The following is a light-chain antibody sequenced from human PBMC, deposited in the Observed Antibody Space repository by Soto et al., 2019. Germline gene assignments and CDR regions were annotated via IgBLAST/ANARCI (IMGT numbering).Light chain of an antibody. J-gene: IGKJ5*01. Sequence: DIQMTQFPSSLSASVRDRVTITCRASQSIRNYLNWYQQKPGKAPKLLIYAASGLQSGVPSRFSGRGSGTDFTLTISSLQPEDFATYYCQQSYSTPRITFGQGTRLEIK. CDR3: QQSYSTPRIT. CDR2: AAS. CDR1: QSIRNY. V-gene: IGKV1-39*01.